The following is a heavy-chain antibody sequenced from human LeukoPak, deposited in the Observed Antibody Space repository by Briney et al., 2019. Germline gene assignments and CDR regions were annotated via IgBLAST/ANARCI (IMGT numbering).Heavy chain of an antibody. J-gene: IGHJ4*02. Sequence: ASVKVSCKASGYTFTSYGISWVRQAPGQGLEWMGWISAYNGNTNYAQRLQGRVTMTTDTSTSTAYMELRSLRSDDTAVYYCARNSLGYCSSTSCQVPDYWGQGTLVTVSS. CDR3: ARNSLGYCSSTSCQVPDY. V-gene: IGHV1-18*01. CDR2: ISAYNGNT. CDR1: GYTFTSYG. D-gene: IGHD2-2*01.